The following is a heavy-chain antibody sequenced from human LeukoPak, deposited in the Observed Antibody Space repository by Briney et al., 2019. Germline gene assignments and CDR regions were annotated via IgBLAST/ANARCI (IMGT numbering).Heavy chain of an antibody. CDR3: AREHWAAPDH. J-gene: IGHJ4*02. CDR2: ISPTGDII. Sequence: GGSLRLSCAASGFTFGVYYMPWIRQAPGRGLEPLSFISPTGDIIKYVDSVKGRFTISRDNAKSSMYLEVNSLRAEDTAVYYCAREHWAAPDHWGQGTLVTVSP. V-gene: IGHV3-11*01. D-gene: IGHD3-16*01. CDR1: GFTFGVYY.